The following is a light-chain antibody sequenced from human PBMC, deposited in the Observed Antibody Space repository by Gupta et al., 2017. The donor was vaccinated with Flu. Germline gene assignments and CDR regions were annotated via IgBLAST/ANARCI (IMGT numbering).Light chain of an antibody. CDR1: QSVSSY. Sequence: DIQMTQYPSSLSASVGDTITLSCRASQSVSSYLNWYQQKPGKAPRLLIYAASSLQSGVPSRFSGSGSVTDFTLTISSLQPEDFVTYYCQQTYTYPPSLTFGGGTKVEI. J-gene: IGKJ4*01. CDR3: QQTYTYPPSLT. V-gene: IGKV1-39*01. CDR2: AAS.